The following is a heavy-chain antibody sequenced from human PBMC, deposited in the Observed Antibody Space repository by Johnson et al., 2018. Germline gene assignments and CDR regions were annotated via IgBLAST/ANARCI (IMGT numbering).Heavy chain of an antibody. CDR1: GFTFSSYW. CDR2: IKQEGSEK. D-gene: IGHD4-23*01. J-gene: IGHJ5*02. CDR3: ARDSDYGGNSRWFDP. Sequence: LVESGGGLVQPGGXLRLSCAASGFTFSSYWMSWVRQAPGKGREWVANIKQEGSEKYYVDSGKGRFTISRDNAKNSLYLQMNSLRAEDTAVYYCARDSDYGGNSRWFDPWGQGTLVTVSS. V-gene: IGHV3-7*01.